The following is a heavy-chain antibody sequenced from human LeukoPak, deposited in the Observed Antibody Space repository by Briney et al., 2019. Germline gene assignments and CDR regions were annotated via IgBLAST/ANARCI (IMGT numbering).Heavy chain of an antibody. CDR1: GFTFADYT. J-gene: IGHJ4*02. CDR3: TTDSLIGSSGYYTDY. CDR2: IRNKAYGETT. V-gene: IGHV3-49*04. D-gene: IGHD3-22*01. Sequence: GGSLRLSCSASGFTFADYTMTWVRQAPGKGLEWVGFIRNKAYGETTDYAAPVKGRFTISRDDSKNTLYLQMNSLKTEDTAVYYCTTDSLIGSSGYYTDYWGQGTLVTVSS.